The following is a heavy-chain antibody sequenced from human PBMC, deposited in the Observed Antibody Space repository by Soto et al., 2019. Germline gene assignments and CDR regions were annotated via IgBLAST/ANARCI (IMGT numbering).Heavy chain of an antibody. J-gene: IGHJ4*02. D-gene: IGHD4-17*01. Sequence: PGGSLRLSCAASGFTFSSYAMSWVRQAPGKGLEWVSAISGSGGSTYYADSVKGRFTISRDNSKNTLYLQMNSLIAEDTAVYYCAKPGDYGYYFDYWGQGTLVTVSS. CDR3: AKPGDYGYYFDY. V-gene: IGHV3-23*01. CDR1: GFTFSSYA. CDR2: ISGSGGST.